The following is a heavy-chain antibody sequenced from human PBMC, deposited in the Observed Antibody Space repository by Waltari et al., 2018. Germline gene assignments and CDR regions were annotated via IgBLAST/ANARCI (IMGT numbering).Heavy chain of an antibody. J-gene: IGHJ4*02. V-gene: IGHV3-74*01. Sequence: EVQLVGSGGGSVQPGGSLRLSCAASGFTFGTYIMHWVRQAPGKGLVWVSRINSDGSTTRYVDSVKGRFTISRDNAKNTLYLEMNSLRVEDTAMYYCARDLNYKVDYWGQGVLVTVSS. D-gene: IGHD1-7*01. CDR3: ARDLNYKVDY. CDR2: INSDGSTT. CDR1: GFTFGTYI.